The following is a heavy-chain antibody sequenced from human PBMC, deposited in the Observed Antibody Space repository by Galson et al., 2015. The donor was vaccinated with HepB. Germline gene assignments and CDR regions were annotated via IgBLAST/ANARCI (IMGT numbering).Heavy chain of an antibody. CDR3: ASDYDFWSGYAGGGDDSPTRNWFDP. CDR1: GGTFSSYA. J-gene: IGHJ5*02. V-gene: IGHV1-69*13. D-gene: IGHD3-3*01. Sequence: QSGAEVKKPGTSVKVSCKASGGTFSSYAISWVRQAPGQGLEWMGGIIPIFGTANYAQKFQGRVTITADESTSTAYMELSSLRSEDTAVYYCASDYDFWSGYAGGGDDSPTRNWFDPWGQGTLVTVSS. CDR2: IIPIFGTA.